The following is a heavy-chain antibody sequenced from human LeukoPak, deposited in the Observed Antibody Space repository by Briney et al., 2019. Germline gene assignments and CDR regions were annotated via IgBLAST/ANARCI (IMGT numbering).Heavy chain of an antibody. CDR2: IIPIFGTA. CDR3: ARDDFSVEMAPPVR. V-gene: IGHV1-69*13. D-gene: IGHD5-24*01. CDR1: GCTFSSYA. Sequence: EASVKVSCKASGCTFSSYAISWVRQAPGQGLEWMGGIIPIFGTANYAQKFEGRVTITAGESRNTAYMELSSLRSEHTAVYYCARDDFSVEMAPPVRWGQGTLVTVSS. J-gene: IGHJ4*02.